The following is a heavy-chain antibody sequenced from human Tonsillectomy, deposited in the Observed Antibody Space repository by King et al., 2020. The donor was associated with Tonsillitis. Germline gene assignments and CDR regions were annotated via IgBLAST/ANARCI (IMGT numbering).Heavy chain of an antibody. D-gene: IGHD3-9*01. CDR2: IYYSGST. CDR1: GGSISSYY. CDR3: ARGHIDNVDWLSPGWFDP. Sequence: QLQESGPGLVKPSETLSLTCTVSGGSISSYYWSWIRQPPGKGLEWIGYIYYSGSTNCNPSLKSRVTISVDTSKNQFYLKLSPVTAADTAVYYCARGHIDNVDWLSPGWFDPWGQGTLVTVSS. J-gene: IGHJ5*02. V-gene: IGHV4-59*01.